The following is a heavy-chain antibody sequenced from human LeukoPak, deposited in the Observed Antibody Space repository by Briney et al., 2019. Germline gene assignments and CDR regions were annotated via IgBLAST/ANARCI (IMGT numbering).Heavy chain of an antibody. CDR2: ISAYNGNT. Sequence: GASVKVSCKASGYTFTSYGISWVRQAPGQGLEWMRWISAYNGNTNYAQKLQGRVTMTTDTSTSTAYMELRSLRSDDTAVYYCARAQTPGYYDFWSGYYSWGQGTLVTVSS. CDR3: ARAQTPGYYDFWSGYYS. D-gene: IGHD3-3*01. V-gene: IGHV1-18*01. J-gene: IGHJ4*02. CDR1: GYTFTSYG.